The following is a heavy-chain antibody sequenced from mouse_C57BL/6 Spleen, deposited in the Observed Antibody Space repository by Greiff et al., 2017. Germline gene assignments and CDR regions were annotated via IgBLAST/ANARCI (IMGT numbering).Heavy chain of an antibody. Sequence: EVQLQQSGPELVKPGASVKMSCKASGYTFTDYNMHWVKQSHGKSLEWIGYINPNNGGTSYNQKFKGKATLTVNKSSSTAYMELRSLTSEDSAVYYCARVIALYDYAMDYWGQGTSVTVSS. J-gene: IGHJ4*01. V-gene: IGHV1-22*01. CDR2: INPNNGGT. D-gene: IGHD1-3*01. CDR3: ARVIALYDYAMDY. CDR1: GYTFTDYN.